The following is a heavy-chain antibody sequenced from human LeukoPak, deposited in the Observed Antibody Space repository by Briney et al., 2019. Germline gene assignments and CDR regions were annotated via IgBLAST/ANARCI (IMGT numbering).Heavy chain of an antibody. CDR1: GGSISSYY. Sequence: PSETLSLTCTVSGGSISSYYWSWIRQPPGEGLEWIGYIYYSGSTNYNPSLKSRVTISVDTSKNQFSLKLSSVTAADTAVYYCARHGHGYIIGEYFQHWGQGTLVTVSS. CDR3: ARHGHGYIIGEYFQH. D-gene: IGHD5-24*01. V-gene: IGHV4-59*08. CDR2: IYYSGST. J-gene: IGHJ1*01.